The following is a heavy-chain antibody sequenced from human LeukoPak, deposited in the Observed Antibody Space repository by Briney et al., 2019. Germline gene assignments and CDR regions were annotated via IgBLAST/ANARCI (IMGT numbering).Heavy chain of an antibody. CDR1: GGSISTSNYY. Sequence: SETLPLTCTVSGGSISTSNYYWGWVRQPPGKGLEWIGNNSPSLKSRVTISLDTSRNQFSLKLNSVTAADTAVYYCAKSNGYGLVDIWGQGTMVTVSS. CDR3: AKSNGYGLVDI. D-gene: IGHD3-10*01. V-gene: IGHV4-39*07. J-gene: IGHJ3*02.